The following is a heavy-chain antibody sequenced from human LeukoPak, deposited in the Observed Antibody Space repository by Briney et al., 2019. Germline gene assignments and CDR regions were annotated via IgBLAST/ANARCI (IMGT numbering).Heavy chain of an antibody. CDR3: ARVNYDFWSGPSWYFDL. V-gene: IGHV3-30-3*01. CDR1: GFTFSSYA. D-gene: IGHD3-3*01. J-gene: IGHJ2*01. Sequence: PGRSLRFSGAASGFTFSSYAMHWDRQAPGKELEGVAVISYDGSNKYSAESVKGRFTISRDNSKNTLYLQMNSLRAEDTAVYYCARVNYDFWSGPSWYFDLWGRGTLVTVSS. CDR2: ISYDGSNK.